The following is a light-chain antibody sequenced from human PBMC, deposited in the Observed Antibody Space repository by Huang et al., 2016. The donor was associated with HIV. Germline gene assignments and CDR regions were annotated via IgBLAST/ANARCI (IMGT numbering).Light chain of an antibody. CDR3: HQYNNWRLS. J-gene: IGKJ4*01. Sequence: EIVMTQSPATLSVSPGERVTLSCRANRSVNTNLAWYQQRPGQAPRLLIYGSSTRAPGIPARFSGSGSGTDFSLTISSLQSEDFALYYCHQYNNWRLSFGGGTRVDI. CDR1: RSVNTN. CDR2: GSS. V-gene: IGKV3-15*01.